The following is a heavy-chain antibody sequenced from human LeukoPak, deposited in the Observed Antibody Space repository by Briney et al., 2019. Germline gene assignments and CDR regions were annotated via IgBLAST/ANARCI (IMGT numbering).Heavy chain of an antibody. CDR2: INHSGST. CDR1: GGPFSGYY. CDR3: ARDLAYWEESVTDYYYYMDV. D-gene: IGHD2-21*01. J-gene: IGHJ6*03. Sequence: SETLSLTCAVYGGPFSGYYWSWIRQPPGKGLEWIGEINHSGSTNYNPSLKSRVTISVDTSKNQFSLKLSSVTAADTAVYYCARDLAYWEESVTDYYYYMDVWGKGTTVTVSS. V-gene: IGHV4-34*01.